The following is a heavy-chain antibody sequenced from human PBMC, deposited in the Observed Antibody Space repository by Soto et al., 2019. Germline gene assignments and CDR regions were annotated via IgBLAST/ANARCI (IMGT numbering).Heavy chain of an antibody. D-gene: IGHD6-25*01. CDR1: GFTFSSYG. CDR2: IWYDGSNK. V-gene: IGHV3-33*01. Sequence: PGGSLRLSCAASGFTFSSYGMHGVRQAPGKGLEWVAVIWYDGSNKYYADSVKGRFTISRDNSKNTLYLQMNSLRAEDTAVYYCARDRIATGGIPLDYWGQGTLVTVSS. J-gene: IGHJ4*02. CDR3: ARDRIATGGIPLDY.